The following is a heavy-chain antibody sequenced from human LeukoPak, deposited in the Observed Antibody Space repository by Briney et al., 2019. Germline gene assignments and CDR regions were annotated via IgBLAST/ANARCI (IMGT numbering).Heavy chain of an antibody. Sequence: GESLKISCKDSGYRFSNYWIGWVRQMPGKGLEWMGIIYPGDSNTRHSPSFQGQVTISADKSITTAYLQWSSLKASDTAMYYCTRSRGYCSDGTCYDFDYWGQGTLVTVCS. CDR3: TRSRGYCSDGTCYDFDY. CDR2: IYPGDSNT. CDR1: GYRFSNYW. J-gene: IGHJ4*02. V-gene: IGHV5-51*01. D-gene: IGHD2-15*01.